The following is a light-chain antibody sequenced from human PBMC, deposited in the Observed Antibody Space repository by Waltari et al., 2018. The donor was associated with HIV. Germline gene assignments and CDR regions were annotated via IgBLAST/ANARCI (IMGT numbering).Light chain of an antibody. CDR3: KSSTSRSTPCV. CDR2: DVS. CDR1: NSDIGGHNS. J-gene: IGLJ1*01. Sequence: QSALTQPASVSGSTGQSITIPCTGTNSDIGGHNSVAGYQHHPGKAPQLIIYDVSNRPSGVSNRFSGSKSGNTASLTISGLQAEDEADYYCKSSTSRSTPCVFGSGTKVTVL. V-gene: IGLV2-14*03.